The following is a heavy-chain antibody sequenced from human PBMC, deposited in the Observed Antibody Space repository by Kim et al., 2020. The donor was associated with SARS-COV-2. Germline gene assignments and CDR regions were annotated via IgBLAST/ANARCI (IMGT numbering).Heavy chain of an antibody. Sequence: GGSLRLSCAASGFTFSTYWMNWVRQAPGKGLEWVANIKQDGREKHYLDSVRGRFTISRDNAKNSLYLQMNSLRAEDTAVYYCARVFGHWLYYYYGMDVWGQGTTVTVSS. J-gene: IGHJ6*02. CDR1: GFTFSTYW. D-gene: IGHD6-19*01. V-gene: IGHV3-7*03. CDR2: IKQDGREK. CDR3: ARVFGHWLYYYYGMDV.